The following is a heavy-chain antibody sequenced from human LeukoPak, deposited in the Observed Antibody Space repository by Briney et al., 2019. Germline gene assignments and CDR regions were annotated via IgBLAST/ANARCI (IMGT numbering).Heavy chain of an antibody. CDR3: ANQYYYDSSGYYPFDY. J-gene: IGHJ4*02. Sequence: GGSLRLSCAASGFTFSSYAMSWVRQAPGKGLEWVSAISGSGGSTYYADSVKGRFTISRDNSKNTLYLQMNSPRAEDTAVYYCANQYYYDSSGYYPFDYWGQGTLVTVSS. D-gene: IGHD3-22*01. CDR2: ISGSGGST. V-gene: IGHV3-23*01. CDR1: GFTFSSYA.